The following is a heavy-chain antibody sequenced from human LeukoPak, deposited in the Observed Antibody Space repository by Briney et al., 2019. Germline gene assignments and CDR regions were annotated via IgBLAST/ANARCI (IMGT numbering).Heavy chain of an antibody. CDR3: AREGTANWFDP. J-gene: IGHJ5*02. CDR2: IYYSGST. Sequence: PSETLSLTCTVSGGSISGYYWSWIRQPPGKGLEWIGYIYYSGSTNYNPSLKSRVTISVDTSKNQFSLKLSSVTAADTAVYYCAREGTANWFDPWGQGTLVTVSS. CDR1: GGSISGYY. V-gene: IGHV4-59*01. D-gene: IGHD2-21*02.